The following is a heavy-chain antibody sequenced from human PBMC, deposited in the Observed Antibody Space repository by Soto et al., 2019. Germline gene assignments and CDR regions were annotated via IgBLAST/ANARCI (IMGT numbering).Heavy chain of an antibody. CDR1: GDSVSINSAA. J-gene: IGHJ6*02. Sequence: SQTLSLTCAISGDSVSINSAAWNLIRQSPSRGLEWLGRTYYRSKWYNDYAVSVKSRITINPDTSKNQFSLQLNSVTPEDTAVYYCARNQQLVSLNYYYGMDVWGQGTTVTSP. V-gene: IGHV6-1*01. CDR2: TYYRSKWYN. CDR3: ARNQQLVSLNYYYGMDV. D-gene: IGHD6-6*01.